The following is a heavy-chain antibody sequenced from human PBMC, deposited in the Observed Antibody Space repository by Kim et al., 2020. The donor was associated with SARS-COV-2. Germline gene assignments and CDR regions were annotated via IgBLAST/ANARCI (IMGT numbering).Heavy chain of an antibody. Sequence: GGSLRLSCTASGFTFGDYAMSWFRQAPGKGLEWVGFIRSKAYGGTTEYAASVKGRFTISRDDSKSIAYLQMNSLKTEDTAVYYCTSAKDYYDSSEGPSGAMDVWGQGTTVTVSS. V-gene: IGHV3-49*03. CDR1: GFTFGDYA. D-gene: IGHD3-22*01. J-gene: IGHJ6*02. CDR2: IRSKAYGGTT. CDR3: TSAKDYYDSSEGPSGAMDV.